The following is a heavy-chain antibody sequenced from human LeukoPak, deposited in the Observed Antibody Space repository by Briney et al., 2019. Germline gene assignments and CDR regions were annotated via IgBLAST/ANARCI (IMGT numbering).Heavy chain of an antibody. CDR1: GFTFGGSA. CDR2: IRREANTYAT. D-gene: IGHD3-10*01. J-gene: IGHJ6*03. Sequence: GGSLRLSCAASGFTFGGSAMHWVRQASGKGLEWVGHIRREANTYATTYAASLKGRFTISRDDSKNTAYLQMNSLKTEDTAVYYCTRQLGELLSGTLYYYYLDVWGKGTTVTVSS. CDR3: TRQLGELLSGTLYYYYLDV. V-gene: IGHV3-73*01.